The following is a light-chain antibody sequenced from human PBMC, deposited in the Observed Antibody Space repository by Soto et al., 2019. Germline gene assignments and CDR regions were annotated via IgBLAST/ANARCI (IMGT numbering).Light chain of an antibody. J-gene: IGLJ1*01. CDR1: SSDVGGYNY. Sequence: QSVLTQPPSASGSPGQSVTISCTGTSSDVGGYNYVSWYQQHPGKAPKLMIYEVNKRPSGVPDRFSGSKSGNTASLTVSGLQAEDEADYYCSSYAGSNHFLDVFGTGTKVTVL. CDR2: EVN. V-gene: IGLV2-8*01. CDR3: SSYAGSNHFLDV.